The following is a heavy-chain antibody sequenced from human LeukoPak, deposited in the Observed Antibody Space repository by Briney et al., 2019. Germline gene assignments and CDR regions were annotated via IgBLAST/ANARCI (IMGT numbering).Heavy chain of an antibody. CDR2: IYTTGTT. V-gene: IGHV4-4*07. CDR1: TGSINSYY. Sequence: PSETLSLTCTVSTGSINSYYWGWVRQPAGKGLEWVGRIYTTGTTNYSPSLKSRLSMSVDTSKNQFSLTIYCGRQGYTASYYFLDYWSQGTLVTVSS. CDR3: LDY. J-gene: IGHJ4*02. D-gene: IGHD1-26*01.